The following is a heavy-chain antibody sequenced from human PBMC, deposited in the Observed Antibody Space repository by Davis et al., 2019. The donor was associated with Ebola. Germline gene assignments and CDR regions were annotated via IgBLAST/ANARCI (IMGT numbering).Heavy chain of an antibody. Sequence: NFQGRVTMTRDTSTSTVYMELSSLRSEDTAVYYCARFMVRGALKGMDVWGQGTTVTVSS. CDR3: ARFMVRGALKGMDV. D-gene: IGHD3-10*01. J-gene: IGHJ6*02. V-gene: IGHV1-46*03.